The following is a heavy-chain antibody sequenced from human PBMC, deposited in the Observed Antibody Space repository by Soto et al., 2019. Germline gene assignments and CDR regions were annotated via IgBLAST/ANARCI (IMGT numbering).Heavy chain of an antibody. D-gene: IGHD2-2*01. J-gene: IGHJ6*02. CDR1: GGTFSSYA. CDR2: IIPIFGTA. V-gene: IGHV1-69*01. CDR3: ARGAVVPAATYYYYGMDV. Sequence: QVQLVQSGAEVKKPGSWVKVSCKASGGTFSSYAINWVRQAPGQGLEWMGGIIPIFGTANYAQKFQGRVTITADESTSTAYMELSSLRSEDTAVYYCARGAVVPAATYYYYGMDVWGQWTTVTVSS.